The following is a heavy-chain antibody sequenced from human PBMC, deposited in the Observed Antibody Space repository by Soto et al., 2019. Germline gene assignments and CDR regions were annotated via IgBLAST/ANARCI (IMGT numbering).Heavy chain of an antibody. V-gene: IGHV3-30-3*01. CDR2: ISYDGSNK. D-gene: IGHD3-3*01. J-gene: IGHJ6*02. Sequence: QVQLVESGGGVVQPGRSLRLSCAASGFTFSSYAMHWVRQAPGKGLEWVAVISYDGSNKYYADSVKGRFTISRDNSKNTLYLQMNSLRAEDTAVYYCARYYDFWSGYLQNYYYGMDVWGQGTTVTASS. CDR1: GFTFSSYA. CDR3: ARYYDFWSGYLQNYYYGMDV.